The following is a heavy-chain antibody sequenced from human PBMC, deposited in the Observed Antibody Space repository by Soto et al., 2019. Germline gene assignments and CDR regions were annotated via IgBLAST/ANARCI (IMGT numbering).Heavy chain of an antibody. CDR2: MNPNSGNT. D-gene: IGHD6-13*01. J-gene: IGHJ4*02. CDR3: ARGVSGSSWYEILFEY. CDR1: GYTFTSYD. Sequence: QVQLVQSGTEVKKPGASVKVSCKASGYTFTSYDINWVRQATGQGLEWMGWMNPNSGNTGYAQKFQGRVTMTRNTSISTAYMELSSLRSEDTAVYYCARGVSGSSWYEILFEYWGQGPLVTVSS. V-gene: IGHV1-8*01.